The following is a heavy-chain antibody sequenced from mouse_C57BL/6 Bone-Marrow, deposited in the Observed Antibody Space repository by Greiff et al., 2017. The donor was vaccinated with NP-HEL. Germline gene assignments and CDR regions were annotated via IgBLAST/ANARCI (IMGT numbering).Heavy chain of an antibody. CDR2: IRNKANNHAT. V-gene: IGHV6-6*01. CDR1: GFTFSDAW. CDR3: TRGGSSGYGNY. J-gene: IGHJ2*01. Sequence: EVKLVESGGGLVQPGGSMKLSCAASGFTFSDAWMDWVRQSPEKGLEWVAEIRNKANNHATYYAESVKGRFTISRDDSKSSVYLQMNSLRAEDTGIYYCTRGGSSGYGNYWGQGTTLTVSS. D-gene: IGHD3-2*02.